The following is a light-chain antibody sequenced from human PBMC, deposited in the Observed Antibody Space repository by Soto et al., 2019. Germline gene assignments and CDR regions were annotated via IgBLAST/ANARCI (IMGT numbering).Light chain of an antibody. V-gene: IGKV3-15*01. CDR3: QQYNNWPRT. CDR2: GAS. J-gene: IGKJ1*01. Sequence: EIVMTQSPATLSVSPGERATLSCRASQSVSSDLAWYQHKSGQAPRLLIYGASTRATGFPARFSGSGSGTEFTLTISSLQSEDFAVYYCQQYNNWPRTFGQGTKV. CDR1: QSVSSD.